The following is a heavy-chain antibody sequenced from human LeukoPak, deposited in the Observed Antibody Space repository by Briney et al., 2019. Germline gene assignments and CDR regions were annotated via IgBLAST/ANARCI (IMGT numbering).Heavy chain of an antibody. V-gene: IGHV5-51*01. CDR3: ARQVVVVPAAFDR. D-gene: IGHD2-2*01. J-gene: IGHJ5*02. CDR2: IYPGDSDT. CDR1: GYSFTSYW. Sequence: GESLKISCKGSGYSFTSYWIGWVRQMPGKGLEWMGIIYPGDSDTRYGPSFQGQVTISADKSISTAYLQWSGLKASDTAMYYCARQVVVVPAAFDRWGQGTLVTVSS.